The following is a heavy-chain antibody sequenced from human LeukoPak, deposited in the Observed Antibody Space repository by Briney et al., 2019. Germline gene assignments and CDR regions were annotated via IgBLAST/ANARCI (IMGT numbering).Heavy chain of an antibody. CDR2: ISTSSSYI. CDR3: AKDSAKKYDDY. J-gene: IGHJ4*02. CDR1: GFTFSSYS. D-gene: IGHD2/OR15-2a*01. V-gene: IGHV3-21*04. Sequence: PGGSLRLSCAASGFTFSSYSMNWVRQAPGKGLEWVSSISTSSSYIYYADSLKGRFTISRHNAKNSLYLQMNSLRAEDTAVYYCAKDSAKKYDDYWGQGTLVTVSS.